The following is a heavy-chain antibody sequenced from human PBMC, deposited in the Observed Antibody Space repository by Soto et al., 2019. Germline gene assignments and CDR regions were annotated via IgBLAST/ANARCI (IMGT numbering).Heavy chain of an antibody. Sequence: GESLKISCKGSGYSFTSYWISWVRQMPGKGLEWMGRIDPSDSYTNYSPSFQGHVTISADKSISTAYLQWSSLKASDTAMYYCARDIVVVPAATYYYYGMDVWGQGTTVTVS. J-gene: IGHJ6*02. CDR3: ARDIVVVPAATYYYYGMDV. V-gene: IGHV5-10-1*01. CDR1: GYSFTSYW. CDR2: IDPSDSYT. D-gene: IGHD2-2*01.